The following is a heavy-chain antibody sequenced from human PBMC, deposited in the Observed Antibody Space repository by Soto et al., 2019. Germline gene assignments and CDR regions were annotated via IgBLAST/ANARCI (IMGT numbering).Heavy chain of an antibody. V-gene: IGHV3-23*01. D-gene: IGHD6-13*01. Sequence: GGSLRLSCAASGFTFSSYAMSWVRQAPGKGLEWVSAISGSGGSTYYADSVKGRFTISRDKSKNTLYLQMNSLRAEDTAVYYCAKGRVAAAGTGDAFDIWGQGTMVTVSS. CDR1: GFTFSSYA. CDR3: AKGRVAAAGTGDAFDI. J-gene: IGHJ3*02. CDR2: ISGSGGST.